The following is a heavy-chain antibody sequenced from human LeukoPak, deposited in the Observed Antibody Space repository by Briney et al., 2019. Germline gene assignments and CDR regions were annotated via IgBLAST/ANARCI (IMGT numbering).Heavy chain of an antibody. J-gene: IGHJ4*02. V-gene: IGHV3-74*01. Sequence: GGSLRLTCAASGFTFSRYWMHWVRQTPGKGLVWVSRINSDGSSTRYADPVKGRFTISRDNAKNTLDLQMSSLRAEDTAVYYCARVDCSGGSCYFDYWGQGTLVTVSS. CDR2: INSDGSST. CDR3: ARVDCSGGSCYFDY. CDR1: GFTFSRYW. D-gene: IGHD2-15*01.